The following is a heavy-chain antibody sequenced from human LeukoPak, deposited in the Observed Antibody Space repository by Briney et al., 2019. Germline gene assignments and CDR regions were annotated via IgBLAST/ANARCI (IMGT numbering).Heavy chain of an antibody. V-gene: IGHV1-2*02. CDR2: INPNSGGT. CDR3: ARGDYYGSGSYSPFDY. CDR1: GYTFTGYY. D-gene: IGHD3-10*01. Sequence: ASVKVSCKASGYTFTGYYMHWVRQAPGQGLEWMGWINPNSGGTNYAQKFQGRVTMTRDTSISTAYMELSRLRSDDTAVYYCARGDYYGSGSYSPFDYWGQGTLVTVSS. J-gene: IGHJ4*02.